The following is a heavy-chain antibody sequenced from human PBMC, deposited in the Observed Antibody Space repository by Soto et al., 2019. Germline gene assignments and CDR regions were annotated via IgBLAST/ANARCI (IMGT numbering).Heavy chain of an antibody. CDR2: ISSSSSTI. CDR3: ARDRSSGWSNYGMDV. CDR1: GFTFSSYS. Sequence: EVQLVESGGGLVQPGGSLRLSCAASGFTFSSYSMNWVRQAPGKGLEWVSYISSSSSTIYYADSVKGRFTISRDNAKNSLYLQMNSLRDEDTAVYYCARDRSSGWSNYGMDVWGQGTTFTVSS. D-gene: IGHD6-19*01. J-gene: IGHJ6*02. V-gene: IGHV3-48*02.